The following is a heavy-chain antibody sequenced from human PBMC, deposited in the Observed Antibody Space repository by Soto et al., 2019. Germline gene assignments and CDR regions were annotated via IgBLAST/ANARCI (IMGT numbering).Heavy chain of an antibody. CDR3: AREGDDSSGYRPSSFDY. J-gene: IGHJ4*02. V-gene: IGHV4-31*03. D-gene: IGHD3-22*01. Sequence: QVQLQESGPGLVKPSQTLSLTCTVSGGSISSCGYYWVWIRQHPGKGLVWIWYVYYRGSTYYHPSLKSRVTISVDTSKNQFSMKLSSVTAADTAVYYCAREGDDSSGYRPSSFDYRGQGTLVTVSS. CDR1: GGSISSCGYY. CDR2: VYYRGST.